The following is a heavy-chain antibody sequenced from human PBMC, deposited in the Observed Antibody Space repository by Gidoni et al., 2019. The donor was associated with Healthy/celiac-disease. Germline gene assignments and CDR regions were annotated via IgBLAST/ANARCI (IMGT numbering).Heavy chain of an antibody. V-gene: IGHV1-69*04. J-gene: IGHJ4*02. D-gene: IGHD4-17*01. CDR3: ASSYDYGDYNFDY. CDR1: GGPLSSYA. Sequence: QVKPVKSGAEVKKPGSWVKVSCKSSGGPLSSYAISWGRQAPGQGLEWVGRIIPILGIANYAQKFQRRVTITTDKSTSTAYMELSSLRSKATAVYYCASSYDYGDYNFDYWGQGTLVTVSS. CDR2: IIPILGIA.